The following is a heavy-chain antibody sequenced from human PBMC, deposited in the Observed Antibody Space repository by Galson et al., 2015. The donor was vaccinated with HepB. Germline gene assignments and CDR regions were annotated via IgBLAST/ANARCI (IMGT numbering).Heavy chain of an antibody. CDR1: GGSISSYY. V-gene: IGHV4-59*08. D-gene: IGHD6-19*01. CDR3: ARQGSRIRGQWLVRDAFDI. CDR2: IYYSGST. J-gene: IGHJ3*02. Sequence: ETLSLTCTVSGGSISSYYWSWIRQPPGKGLEWIGYIYYSGSTNYNPSLKSRVTISVDTSKNQFSLKLSSVTAADTAVYYCARQGSRIRGQWLVRDAFDIWGQGTMVTVSS.